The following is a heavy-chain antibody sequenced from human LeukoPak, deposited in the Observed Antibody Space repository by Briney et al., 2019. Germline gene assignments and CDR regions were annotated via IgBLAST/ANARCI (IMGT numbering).Heavy chain of an antibody. V-gene: IGHV3-66*01. Sequence: FTXXXNYMSWVRQAPGKGLEWVSVIYSGGSTYYADSVKGRFTISRDNSKNTLYLQMNSLRAEDTAVYYCARVKLTQLDYWGQGTLVTVSS. CDR3: ARVKLTQLDY. J-gene: IGHJ4*02. CDR2: IYSGGST. CDR1: FTXXXNY.